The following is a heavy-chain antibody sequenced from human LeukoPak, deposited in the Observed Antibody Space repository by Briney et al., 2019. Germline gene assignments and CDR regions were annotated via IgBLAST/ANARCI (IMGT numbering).Heavy chain of an antibody. Sequence: GGSLRLSCAASGFTFSSDAMSWVRQAPGKGLEWVSAISGSGGSTYYADSVKGRFTTSRDNSKNTLYLQMNSLRAEDTAVYYCARASVAGIGSNWFDPWGQGTLVTVSS. CDR1: GFTFSSDA. J-gene: IGHJ5*02. D-gene: IGHD6-19*01. V-gene: IGHV3-23*01. CDR2: ISGSGGST. CDR3: ARASVAGIGSNWFDP.